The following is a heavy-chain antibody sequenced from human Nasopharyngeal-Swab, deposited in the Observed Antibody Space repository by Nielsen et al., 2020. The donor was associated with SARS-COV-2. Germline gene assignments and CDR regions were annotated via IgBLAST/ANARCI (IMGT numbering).Heavy chain of an antibody. J-gene: IGHJ6*02. CDR2: IYYSGST. D-gene: IGHD6-19*01. V-gene: IGHV4-59*12. Sequence: ETLSLTCTVSGGSISSYYWSWIRQPPGKGLEWIGYIYYSGSTNYNPSLKSRVTISVDTSKNQFSLKLSSVTAADTAVYYCARVPPIAVAGKGVDVWGQGTTVTVSS. CDR3: ARVPPIAVAGKGVDV. CDR1: GGSISSYY.